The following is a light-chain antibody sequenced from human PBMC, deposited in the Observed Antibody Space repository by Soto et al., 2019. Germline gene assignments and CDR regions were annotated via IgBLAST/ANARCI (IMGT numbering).Light chain of an antibody. CDR2: SAS. Sequence: EVVLTQSPGTLSLSPGERVTLSCRASQSVASSYLAWYQQKPGRAPRLLCYSASSRATGIPDRFSGSGSGTDFTLTISRLEPEDFAVYYCHHFGSLPETFGQGTNVE. CDR3: HHFGSLPET. J-gene: IGKJ1*01. V-gene: IGKV3-20*01. CDR1: QSVASSY.